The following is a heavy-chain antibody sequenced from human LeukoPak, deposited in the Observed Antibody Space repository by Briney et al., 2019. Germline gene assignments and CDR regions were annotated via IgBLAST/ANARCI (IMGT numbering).Heavy chain of an antibody. V-gene: IGHV3-53*01. D-gene: IGHD2-2*02. Sequence: GGSLRLSCAASGFTVSSNYMSWVRQAPGKGLEWVSVIYSGGSTYYADSVKGRFTISRDNSKNTLYLQMNSLRAEDTAVYYCARVCSSTSCYTRAFDIWGQGTMVTVSS. CDR1: GFTVSSNY. J-gene: IGHJ3*02. CDR3: ARVCSSTSCYTRAFDI. CDR2: IYSGGST.